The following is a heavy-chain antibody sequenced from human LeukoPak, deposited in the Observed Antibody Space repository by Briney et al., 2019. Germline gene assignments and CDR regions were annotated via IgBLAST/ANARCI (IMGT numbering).Heavy chain of an antibody. J-gene: IGHJ4*02. CDR3: ARDPSIEVAGGDY. D-gene: IGHD6-19*01. CDR1: GGSISSRTYY. V-gene: IGHV4-39*02. Sequence: PSETLSLTCTVSGGSISSRTYYWGWIRQPPGKGLEWIGSIYYSGSACYNPSLKSRVTISVDTSKNQFSLRLSSVTAADTAVYYCARDPSIEVAGGDYWGQGTLVTVS. CDR2: IYYSGSA.